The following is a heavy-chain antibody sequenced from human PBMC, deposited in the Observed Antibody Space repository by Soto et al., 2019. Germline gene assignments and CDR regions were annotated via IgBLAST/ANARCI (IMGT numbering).Heavy chain of an antibody. D-gene: IGHD2-15*01. CDR1: GFSLSTSGVG. V-gene: IGHV2-5*02. CDR3: AHRRRVSVLLFHKYWYFDV. CDR2: IYWDDDK. J-gene: IGHJ2*01. Sequence: QITLKESGPTLVKPTQTLTLTCTFSGFSLSTSGVGVGWIRQPPGKALEWLALIYWDDDKRYSPSLKRRLTIPKDTPKTQVVLTMPNVDPVDKATFSCAHRRRVSVLLFHKYWYFDVGGRGTLVTVSS.